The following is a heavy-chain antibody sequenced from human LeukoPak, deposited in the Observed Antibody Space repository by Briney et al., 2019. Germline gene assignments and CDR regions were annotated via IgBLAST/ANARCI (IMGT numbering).Heavy chain of an antibody. J-gene: IGHJ2*01. D-gene: IGHD6-13*01. CDR1: GFTVREFW. CDR2: INQYGTEK. Sequence: GGSLRLSCAASGFTVREFWMTWVRQTPGKGLEWVANINQYGTEKNYMDSMKGRLTTSRDNTNNSLFLQMNSLRVDDTAVYHCARVSAAGTGFLDLWGRGTLVLVSA. V-gene: IGHV3-7*01. CDR3: ARVSAAGTGFLDL.